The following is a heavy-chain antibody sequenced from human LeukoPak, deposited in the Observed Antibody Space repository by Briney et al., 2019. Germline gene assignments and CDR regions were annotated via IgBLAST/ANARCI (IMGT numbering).Heavy chain of an antibody. D-gene: IGHD2-2*01. J-gene: IGHJ5*02. V-gene: IGHV1-8*03. Sequence: GASVKVSCKASGYTFTSYDINWVRQATGQGFEWMGWMNPNSGNTGYAQKFQGRVTITRNTSISTAYMELSSLRSEDTAVYYCARGPRSPAAIANWFDPWGQGTLVTVSS. CDR3: ARGPRSPAAIANWFDP. CDR2: MNPNSGNT. CDR1: GYTFTSYD.